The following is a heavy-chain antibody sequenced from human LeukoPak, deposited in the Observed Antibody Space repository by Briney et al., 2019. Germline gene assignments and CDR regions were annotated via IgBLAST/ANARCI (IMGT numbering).Heavy chain of an antibody. V-gene: IGHV4-30-4*01. CDR3: AIVPHFGPGYCSGASCYDY. Sequence: SQTLSLTCTVSGGSISSGYYYWSWIRQPPGKGLEWIGYIYYSGSTYYNPSLKSRVTISVDTSKNQFSLKLSSVTAADTAVYYCAIVPHFGPGYCSGASCYDYWGQGTLVTVTS. CDR1: GGSISSGYYY. CDR2: IYYSGST. D-gene: IGHD2-15*01. J-gene: IGHJ4*02.